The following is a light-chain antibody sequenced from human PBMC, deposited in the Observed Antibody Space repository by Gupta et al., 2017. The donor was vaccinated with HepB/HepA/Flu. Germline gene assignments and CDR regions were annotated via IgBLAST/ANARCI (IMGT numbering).Light chain of an antibody. Sequence: QTVVTQEPSFAVSTGGTGTLTCGYVSVSVSTSYYPSWYQQTPGQPPRTLIYSTNTRSSVVPDRFSGSILGNKAALTITGAQADDESDYYCVLYMCSGIWVFGGGTKLTVL. CDR1: SVSVSTSYY. V-gene: IGLV8-61*01. CDR2: STN. CDR3: VLYMCSGIWV. J-gene: IGLJ3*02.